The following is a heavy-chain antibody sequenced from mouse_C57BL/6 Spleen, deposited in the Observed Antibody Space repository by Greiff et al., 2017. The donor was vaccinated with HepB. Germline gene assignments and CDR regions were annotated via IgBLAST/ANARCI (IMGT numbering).Heavy chain of an antibody. D-gene: IGHD2-12*01. CDR1: GYTFTSYW. V-gene: IGHV1-64*01. CDR2: INPRSGST. CDR3: ARGAYYSLYYAMDY. J-gene: IGHJ4*01. Sequence: VQLQQPGAELVKPGASVKLSCKASGYTFTSYWMHWVKQRPGQGLEWIGMINPRSGSTNYNEKFKSKAKLTVDKSSSTAYMQLSSLTSEDSAVYYCARGAYYSLYYAMDYWGQGTSVTVSS.